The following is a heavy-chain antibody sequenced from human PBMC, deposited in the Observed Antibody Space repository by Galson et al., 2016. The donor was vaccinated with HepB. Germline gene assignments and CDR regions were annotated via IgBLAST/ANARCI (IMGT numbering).Heavy chain of an antibody. Sequence: SLRLSCAGSGFTFSSYIMSWVRQAPGKGLECVSTICGSGDRTYYADSVKGRFTISRDNSKNTMYLQMSSPRVEDTAVYYCAKDLPGIAAIVTPCDYWGQGTLVTVSS. D-gene: IGHD6-13*01. CDR3: AKDLPGIAAIVTPCDY. CDR1: GFTFSSYI. CDR2: ICGSGDRT. V-gene: IGHV3-23*01. J-gene: IGHJ4*02.